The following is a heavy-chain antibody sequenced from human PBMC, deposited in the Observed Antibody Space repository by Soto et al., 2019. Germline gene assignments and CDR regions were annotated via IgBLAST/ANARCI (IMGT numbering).Heavy chain of an antibody. Sequence: LRLSCEASGFTFSGFDMHWVRRPTGKGLEWVSTIGTAGDTYYAVSVKGRFTISRDNAKNSLSLQMNSLRAGDTAVYFCARGQEVGAHFFDSWGQGTQVTVSS. CDR2: IGTAGDT. CDR3: ARGQEVGAHFFDS. D-gene: IGHD2-15*01. J-gene: IGHJ4*02. V-gene: IGHV3-13*01. CDR1: GFTFSGFD.